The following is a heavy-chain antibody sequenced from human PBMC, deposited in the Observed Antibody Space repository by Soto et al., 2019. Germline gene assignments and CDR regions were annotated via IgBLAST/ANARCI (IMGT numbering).Heavy chain of an antibody. V-gene: IGHV3-21*01. CDR3: ARDLHGYSYGYWPPFDY. D-gene: IGHD5-18*01. CDR2: ISSSSSYI. Sequence: GGSLRLSCAASGFTFSSYSMNWVRQAPGKGLEWVSSISSSSSYIYYADSVKGRFTISRDNAKNSLYLQMNSLRAEDTAVYYCARDLHGYSYGYWPPFDYWGQGTLVTVSS. CDR1: GFTFSSYS. J-gene: IGHJ4*02.